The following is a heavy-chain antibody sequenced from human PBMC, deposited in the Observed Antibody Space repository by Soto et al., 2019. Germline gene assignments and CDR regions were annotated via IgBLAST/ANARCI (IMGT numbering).Heavy chain of an antibody. J-gene: IGHJ6*02. CDR2: ISTNSGHT. CDR1: GYTFTNYG. V-gene: IGHV1-18*04. CDR3: ARGERLYYYYYGMDV. Sequence: ASVKVSCKASGYTFTNYGISWVRQAPGQGLEWMGWISTNSGHTNYAQNLRGRVTMTTDTSTTTAYMELRSLKSDDTAVYYCARGERLYYYYYGMDVWGQGSTVTVSS. D-gene: IGHD3-3*01.